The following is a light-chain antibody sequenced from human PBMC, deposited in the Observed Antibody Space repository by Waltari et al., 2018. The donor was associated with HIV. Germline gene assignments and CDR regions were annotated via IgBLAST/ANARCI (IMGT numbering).Light chain of an antibody. V-gene: IGLV1-40*01. Sequence: QPVLTLPPSVSGAPGQRVTISCTGSTCNIGAGYVDHLYQPLPGTAPKLRIYGNSNRPSGVPDRFSGSKSGASASLAITGLQAEDEADYYCQSYDSSLSGVVFGGVTKLTVL. J-gene: IGLJ2*01. CDR2: GNS. CDR1: TCNIGAGYV. CDR3: QSYDSSLSGVV.